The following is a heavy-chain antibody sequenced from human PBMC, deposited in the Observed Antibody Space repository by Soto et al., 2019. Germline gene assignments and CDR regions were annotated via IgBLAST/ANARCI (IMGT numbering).Heavy chain of an antibody. CDR3: AKATGGYGEEQLFDY. CDR2: ISYDGSNK. J-gene: IGHJ4*02. CDR1: GFTFSSYG. V-gene: IGHV3-30*18. Sequence: QVQLVESGGGVVQPGRSLRLSCAASGFTFSSYGMHWVRQAPGKGLEWVAVISYDGSNKYYADSVKGRFTISRDNSKNTLYLQMNSRRAEDTAVYYCAKATGGYGEEQLFDYWGQGTLVTVSS. D-gene: IGHD4-17*01.